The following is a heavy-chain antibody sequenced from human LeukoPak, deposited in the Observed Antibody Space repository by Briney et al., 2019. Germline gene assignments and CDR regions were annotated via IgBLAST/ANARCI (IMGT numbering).Heavy chain of an antibody. CDR3: ARGSRDDYGDYADFDY. Sequence: GGSLRLSCAASGFTFDDYGMSWVRQASGKGLEWVSGINWNGGSTYYANSVKGRFTISRDNSKNTLYLQMGSLRAEDMAVYYCARGSRDDYGDYADFDYWGQGTLVTVSS. CDR2: INWNGGST. J-gene: IGHJ4*02. CDR1: GFTFDDYG. D-gene: IGHD4-17*01. V-gene: IGHV3-20*04.